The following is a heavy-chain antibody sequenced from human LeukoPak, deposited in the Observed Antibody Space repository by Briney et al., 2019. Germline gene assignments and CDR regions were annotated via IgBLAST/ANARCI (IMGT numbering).Heavy chain of an antibody. Sequence: GGSLRLSCAASGFTFSSYGMHWVRQAPGQGLEWVAVIWYDGSNKYYADSVKGRFTISRDNSKNTLYLQMNSLRAEDTAVYYCARDRANGDYVTPLAYWGQGTLVTVSS. CDR1: GFTFSSYG. D-gene: IGHD4-17*01. V-gene: IGHV3-33*01. CDR3: ARDRANGDYVTPLAY. CDR2: IWYDGSNK. J-gene: IGHJ4*02.